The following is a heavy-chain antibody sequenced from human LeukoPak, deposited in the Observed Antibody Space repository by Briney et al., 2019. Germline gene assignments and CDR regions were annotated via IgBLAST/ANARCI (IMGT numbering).Heavy chain of an antibody. Sequence: ASVKVSCKASGYTVTTFGLSWVRQAPGQGLEWMGWISAYNGNTHYAQKLQGRVTMTTDTSTSTAYMELRSLRSDDTAIYYCARDRVYCSTINCYSGDSGYWGQGTQVTVSS. J-gene: IGHJ4*02. V-gene: IGHV1-18*01. CDR1: GYTVTTFG. CDR2: ISAYNGNT. CDR3: ARDRVYCSTINCYSGDSGY. D-gene: IGHD2-21*02.